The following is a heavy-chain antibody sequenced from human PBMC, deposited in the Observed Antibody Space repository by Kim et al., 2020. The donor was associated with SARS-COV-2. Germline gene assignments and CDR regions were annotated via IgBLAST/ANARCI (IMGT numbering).Heavy chain of an antibody. Sequence: SETLSLTCTVSGGSISSSSYYWGWIRQPPGKGLEWIGSIYYSGSTYYNPSLKSRVTISVDTSKNQFSLKLSSVTAADTAVYYCARDLRLTYYDILTGGFDPWGQGTLVTVSS. CDR3: ARDLRLTYYDILTGGFDP. D-gene: IGHD3-9*01. CDR2: IYYSGST. V-gene: IGHV4-39*02. CDR1: GGSISSSSYY. J-gene: IGHJ5*02.